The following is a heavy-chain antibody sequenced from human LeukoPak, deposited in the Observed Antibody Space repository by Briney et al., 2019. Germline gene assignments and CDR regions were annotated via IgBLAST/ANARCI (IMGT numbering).Heavy chain of an antibody. J-gene: IGHJ4*02. Sequence: ASVKVSCKASGYTFTSYGISWVRQAPGQGLEWMGWISAYNGKTNYAQKLQGRVTMTTDTSTSTAYMELMSLGSDDTAVYHCARVSSWYWWGPPWGDYWGQGTLVTVSS. V-gene: IGHV1-18*01. CDR1: GYTFTSYG. CDR2: ISAYNGKT. CDR3: ARVSSWYWWGPPWGDY. D-gene: IGHD6-13*01.